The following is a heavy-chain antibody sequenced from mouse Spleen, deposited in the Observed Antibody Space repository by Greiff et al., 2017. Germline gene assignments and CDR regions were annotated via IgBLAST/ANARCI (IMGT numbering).Heavy chain of an antibody. D-gene: IGHD3-2*02. Sequence: EVKLMESGGDLVKPGGSLKLSCAASGFTFSSYGMSWVRQTPDKRLEWVATISSGGSYTYYPDSVKGRFTISRDNAKNTLYLQMSSLKSEDTAMYYCARPLDSSGTYFDYWGQGTTLTVSS. J-gene: IGHJ2*01. CDR1: GFTFSSYG. V-gene: IGHV5-6*01. CDR2: ISSGGSYT. CDR3: ARPLDSSGTYFDY.